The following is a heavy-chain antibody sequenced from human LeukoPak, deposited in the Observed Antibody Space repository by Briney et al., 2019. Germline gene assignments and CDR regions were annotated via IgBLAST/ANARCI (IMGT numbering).Heavy chain of an antibody. V-gene: IGHV1-2*02. D-gene: IGHD3/OR15-3a*01. CDR1: GYTFTGYY. CDR2: INPNSGGT. J-gene: IGHJ6*03. Sequence: GASVKVSCKASGYTFTGYYMHWVRQAPGQGLEWMGWINPNSGGTNYAQKFQGRVTMTRDTSIRAAYMELRWLTSDDTAVYYCARVEEKRTRHYYHYYMDVWGKGTPVTVSS. CDR3: ARVEEKRTRHYYHYYMDV.